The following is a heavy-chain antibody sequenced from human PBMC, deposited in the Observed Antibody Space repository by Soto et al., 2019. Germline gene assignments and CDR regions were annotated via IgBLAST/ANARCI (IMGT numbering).Heavy chain of an antibody. Sequence: EMQLLESGGGLVQPGGSLRLSCAASGYTFSSYGMSWVRQAPGKGLGWVSGVGPCSGDTYYNNSAKGRFTISRDDSKNMVYMQMNSLRAEDTAVYYCARGAAAAGTVWFDAWGQGTLVTVSS. CDR2: VGPCSGDT. V-gene: IGHV3-23*01. CDR1: GYTFSSYG. CDR3: ARGAAAAGTVWFDA. J-gene: IGHJ5*02. D-gene: IGHD6-13*01.